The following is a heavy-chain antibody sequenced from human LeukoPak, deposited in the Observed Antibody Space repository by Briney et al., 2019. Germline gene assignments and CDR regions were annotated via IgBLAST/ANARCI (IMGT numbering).Heavy chain of an antibody. Sequence: PGGSLRLSCAASGFTFRSYAMHWVRQAPGKGLEGVAVISYDGSNKYYADSVKGRFTISRDNSKNTLYLQMNSLRAEDTAVYYCARDFSSMVRGVIIDWGQGTLVTVSS. CDR1: GFTFRSYA. J-gene: IGHJ4*02. V-gene: IGHV3-30-3*01. CDR3: ARDFSSMVRGVIID. D-gene: IGHD3-10*01. CDR2: ISYDGSNK.